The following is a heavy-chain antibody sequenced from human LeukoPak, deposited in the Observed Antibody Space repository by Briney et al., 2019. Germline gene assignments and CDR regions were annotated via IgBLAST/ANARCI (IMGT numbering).Heavy chain of an antibody. CDR1: GGTFSSYA. J-gene: IGHJ4*02. CDR3: AREEDCSSTSCYTGY. Sequence: SVKVSCKASGGTFSSYAISWVRQAPGQGLEWMGGLIPIFGTANYAQKFQGRVTITADESTSTAYMELSSLRSEDTAVYYCAREEDCSSTSCYTGYWGQGTLVTVSS. V-gene: IGHV1-69*13. D-gene: IGHD2-2*02. CDR2: LIPIFGTA.